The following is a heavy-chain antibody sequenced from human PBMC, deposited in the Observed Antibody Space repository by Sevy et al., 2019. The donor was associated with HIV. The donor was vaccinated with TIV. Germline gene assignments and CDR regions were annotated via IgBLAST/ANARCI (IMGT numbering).Heavy chain of an antibody. Sequence: GGSLRLSCAASGFTFSSYAMHWVRQAPGKGLEWVAVISYDGSNKYYADSVKGRFTISRDNSKNTLYLQMNSLRAEDTAVYYCVRDEGALYSSSSGGGYYYYGMDVWGQGTTVTVSS. J-gene: IGHJ6*02. V-gene: IGHV3-30*04. CDR1: GFTFSSYA. CDR3: VRDEGALYSSSSGGGYYYYGMDV. D-gene: IGHD6-6*01. CDR2: ISYDGSNK.